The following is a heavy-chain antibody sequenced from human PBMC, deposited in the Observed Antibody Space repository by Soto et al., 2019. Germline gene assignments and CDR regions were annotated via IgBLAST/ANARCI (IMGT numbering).Heavy chain of an antibody. V-gene: IGHV3-23*01. CDR3: AKDITVTWVLFDY. D-gene: IGHD4-4*01. CDR2: ISGSGGST. CDR1: GFTFSSYA. Sequence: LRLSCAASGFTFSSYAMSWVRQAPGKGLEWVSAISGSGGSTYYADSVKGRFTISRDNSKNTLYLQMNSLRAEDTAVYYCAKDITVTWVLFDYWGQGTLVTVSS. J-gene: IGHJ4*02.